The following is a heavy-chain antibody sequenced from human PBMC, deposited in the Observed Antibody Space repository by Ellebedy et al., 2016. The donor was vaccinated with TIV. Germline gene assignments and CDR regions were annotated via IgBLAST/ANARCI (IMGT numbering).Heavy chain of an antibody. J-gene: IGHJ4*02. D-gene: IGHD4-23*01. CDR2: IRSDGGST. V-gene: IGHV3-74*01. CDR1: GFTLSRYW. Sequence: GESLKISCAASGFTLSRYWMHWVRQAPGKGLVWVSRIRSDGGSTDYADSVRGRFTISGDDTKNMLYLQMDSLRPGDTAIYYCAREGTYGGNSGFDYWGQGTLVAVSS. CDR3: AREGTYGGNSGFDY.